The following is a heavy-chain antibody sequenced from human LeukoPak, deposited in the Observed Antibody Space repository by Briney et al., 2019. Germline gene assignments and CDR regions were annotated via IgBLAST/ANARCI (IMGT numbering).Heavy chain of an antibody. Sequence: SETLSLTCTVSGGAIGSDYWTWIRHPPGKGLGYIGYIYYAGGTNYNPSLKSRVTISVDTSKNQFSLKLSSVTAADTAVYFCAKYGNSGWVIDNWGQGTLVTVSS. D-gene: IGHD6-19*01. CDR3: AKYGNSGWVIDN. CDR1: GGAIGSDY. J-gene: IGHJ4*02. V-gene: IGHV4-59*08. CDR2: IYYAGGT.